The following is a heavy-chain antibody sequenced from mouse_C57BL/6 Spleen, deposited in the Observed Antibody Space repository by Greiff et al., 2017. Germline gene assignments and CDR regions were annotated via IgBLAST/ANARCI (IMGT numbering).Heavy chain of an antibody. D-gene: IGHD2-14*01. J-gene: IGHJ2*01. Sequence: EVQVVESGEGLVKPGGSLKLSCAASGFTFSSYAMSWVRQTPEKRLEWVAYISSGGDYIYYADTVKGRFTISRDNARNTLYLQMSSLKSEDTAMYYCTRDLYDDGYFDYWGQGTTLTVSS. CDR1: GFTFSSYA. V-gene: IGHV5-9-1*02. CDR3: TRDLYDDGYFDY. CDR2: ISSGGDYI.